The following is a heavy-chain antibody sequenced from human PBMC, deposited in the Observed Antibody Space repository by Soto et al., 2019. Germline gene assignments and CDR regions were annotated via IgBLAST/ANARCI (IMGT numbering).Heavy chain of an antibody. CDR1: GGSISSGGYY. J-gene: IGHJ4*02. CDR2: IYYSGST. D-gene: IGHD3-10*01. V-gene: IGHV4-31*03. Sequence: QVQLQESGPGLVKPSQTLSLTCTVSGGSISSGGYYWSWIRQHPGKGLEWIGYIYYSGSTYYNPSLKSRVTISVDPSKNRFSLKLGSVTAADTAVYYCARATFSVVRGVIPPTDADFDYWGQGTLVTVSS. CDR3: ARATFSVVRGVIPPTDADFDY.